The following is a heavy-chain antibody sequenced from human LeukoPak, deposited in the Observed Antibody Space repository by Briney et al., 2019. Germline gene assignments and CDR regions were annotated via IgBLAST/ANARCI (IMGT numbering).Heavy chain of an antibody. V-gene: IGHV4-39*07. CDR3: ARETHDPTMVRGVVDY. CDR1: GGSISSSNYY. D-gene: IGHD3-10*01. Sequence: PSETLSLTCTVSGGSISSSNYYWGWIRQPPGKGLEWIGSIYYSGSTYYNPSLKSRLTISADTSKNQFSLKLRSVTAADTAVYYCARETHDPTMVRGVVDYWGRGTLVTVSS. J-gene: IGHJ4*02. CDR2: IYYSGST.